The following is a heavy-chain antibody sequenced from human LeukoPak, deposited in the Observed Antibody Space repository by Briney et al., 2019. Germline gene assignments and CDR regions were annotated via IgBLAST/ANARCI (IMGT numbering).Heavy chain of an antibody. J-gene: IGHJ6*03. CDR1: GFTFSSYD. D-gene: IGHD4-11*01. V-gene: IGHV3-11*01. CDR2: ISSSGSTI. CDR3: ARGYSTYYYYMDV. Sequence: TGGSLRLSCAASGFTFSSYDMHWVRQAPGKGLEWVSYISSSGSTIYYADSVKGRFIISRDNAKNSLYLQMNSLRAEDTAVYYCARGYSTYYYYMDVWDKGTTVTVSS.